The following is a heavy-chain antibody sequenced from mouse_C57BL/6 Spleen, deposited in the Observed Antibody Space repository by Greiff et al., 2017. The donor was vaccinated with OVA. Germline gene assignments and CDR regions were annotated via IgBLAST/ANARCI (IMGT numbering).Heavy chain of an antibody. CDR2: INYDGSST. CDR1: GFTFSDYY. Sequence: DVQLVESEGGLVQPGSSMKLSCTASGFTFSDYYMAWVRQVPEKGLEWVANINYDGSSTYYLDSLKSRFIISRDNAKNILYLQMSSLKSEDTATYYCARDSITTVVATDWYFDVWGTGTTVTVSS. D-gene: IGHD1-1*01. V-gene: IGHV5-16*01. J-gene: IGHJ1*03. CDR3: ARDSITTVVATDWYFDV.